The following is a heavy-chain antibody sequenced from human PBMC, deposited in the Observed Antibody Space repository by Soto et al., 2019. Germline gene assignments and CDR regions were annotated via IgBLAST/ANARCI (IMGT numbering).Heavy chain of an antibody. CDR2: INPNNGAT. Sequence: QVQLVQSGAVVKKPGASVKVSCKAPRYIFTAYFMRWVRQAPGQGLEWMGWINPNNGATHYGLSFQGRVTMTRDTSISTAYMELSSLRSDDTAVYYCASHDPGARFDPWGQGTLVIVSS. V-gene: IGHV1-2*02. J-gene: IGHJ5*02. CDR3: ASHDPGARFDP. D-gene: IGHD1-1*01. CDR1: RYIFTAYF.